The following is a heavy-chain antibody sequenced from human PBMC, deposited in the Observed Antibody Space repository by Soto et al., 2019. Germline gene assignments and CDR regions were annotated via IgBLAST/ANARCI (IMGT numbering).Heavy chain of an antibody. CDR1: GGTFSSYA. V-gene: IGHV1-69*13. J-gene: IGHJ6*02. Sequence: SVKVSCKASGGTFSSYAISWVRQAPGQGLEWMGGIIPIFGTANYAQKFQGRVTITADESTSTAYMELGSLRSEDTAVYYCARGRPSWNDRYGMDVWGQGTTVTVSS. CDR3: ARGRPSWNDRYGMDV. CDR2: IIPIFGTA. D-gene: IGHD1-1*01.